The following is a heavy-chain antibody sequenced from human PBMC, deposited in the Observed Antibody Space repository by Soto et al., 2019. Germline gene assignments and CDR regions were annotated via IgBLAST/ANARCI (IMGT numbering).Heavy chain of an antibody. CDR2: ISAYNGNT. D-gene: IGHD3-16*01. CDR3: ARGDWTHMLSRYYYYGLDV. J-gene: IGHJ6*02. CDR1: GYTFTSYG. V-gene: IGHV1-18*01. Sequence: ASVKVSCKASGYTFTSYGISWVRQAPGQGLEWMGWISAYNGNTNYAQKLQGRVTMTTDTSTSTAYMELRSLRSDDTAVYYCARGDWTHMLSRYYYYGLDVWGQGTTVTVSS.